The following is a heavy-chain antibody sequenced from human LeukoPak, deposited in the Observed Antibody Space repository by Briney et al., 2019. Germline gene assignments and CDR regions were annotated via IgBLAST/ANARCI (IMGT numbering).Heavy chain of an antibody. J-gene: IGHJ6*03. CDR3: ARIAVCTRWYYYYYMDV. CDR2: INHSGST. Sequence: PSETLSLTCAVYGGSFSGYYWSWIRQPPGKGLEWIGEINHSGSTNYNPSLKSRVTISVDTSKNQFSLRLSSVTAADTAVYYCARIAVCTRWYYYYYMDVWGKGTTVTVSS. CDR1: GGSFSGYY. V-gene: IGHV4-34*01. D-gene: IGHD2-8*01.